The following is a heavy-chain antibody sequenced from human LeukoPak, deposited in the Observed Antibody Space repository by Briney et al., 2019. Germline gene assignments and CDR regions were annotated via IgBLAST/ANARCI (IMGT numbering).Heavy chain of an antibody. CDR1: GFTFSSYS. CDR2: ISSSSSYI. J-gene: IGHJ5*02. V-gene: IGHV3-21*01. Sequence: GGSLRLSCAASGFTFSSYSMNWVRQAPGKGLEWVSSISSSSSYIYYADSVKGRFTISRDNAKNSLYLQMNSLRAEDTAVYYCARDGGYSYGENWFDPWGQGTLVTVSS. D-gene: IGHD5-18*01. CDR3: ARDGGYSYGENWFDP.